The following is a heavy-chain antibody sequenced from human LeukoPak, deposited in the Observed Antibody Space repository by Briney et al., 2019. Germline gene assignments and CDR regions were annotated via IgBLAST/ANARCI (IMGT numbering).Heavy chain of an antibody. CDR1: GYTFTGYY. CDR2: INPNSGGT. Sequence: GASVKVSCKASGYTFTGYYMHWVRQAPGQGLEWMGWINPNSGGTNHAQKFQGRVTMTRDTSISTAYMEPSRLRSDDTAVYYCAREQNYDSSGYYYDFGDWGQGTLVTVSS. V-gene: IGHV1-2*02. J-gene: IGHJ4*02. D-gene: IGHD3-22*01. CDR3: AREQNYDSSGYYYDFGD.